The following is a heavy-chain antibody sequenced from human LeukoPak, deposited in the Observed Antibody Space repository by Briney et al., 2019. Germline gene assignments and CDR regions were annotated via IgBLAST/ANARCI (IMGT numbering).Heavy chain of an antibody. CDR1: GYTFTSYD. Sequence: GASVKVSCKASGYTFTSYDISWVRQAPGQGLEWMGWISAYNGNTNYAQKFQGRVTMTTDTSTSTAYMELRSLRSDDTAVYYCARWGGSGGAYQLLYFDYWGQGTLVTVSS. CDR2: ISAYNGNT. J-gene: IGHJ4*02. CDR3: ARWGGSGGAYQLLYFDY. V-gene: IGHV1-18*01. D-gene: IGHD2-2*01.